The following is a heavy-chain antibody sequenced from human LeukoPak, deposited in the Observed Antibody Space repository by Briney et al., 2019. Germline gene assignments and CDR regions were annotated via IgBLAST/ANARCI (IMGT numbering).Heavy chain of an antibody. V-gene: IGHV3-23*01. D-gene: IGHD6-19*01. CDR2: ISGSGGST. CDR1: GFTFSNYA. Sequence: GGSLRLSCAASGFTFSNYAMSWVRQAPGKGLEWVSSISGSGGSTHYPDSVKGRFTISRDNSKNTLYLQMNSLRAEDTAVYYSAKDVDSSGWYGGVIDYWGQGTLVTVSS. J-gene: IGHJ4*02. CDR3: AKDVDSSGWYGGVIDY.